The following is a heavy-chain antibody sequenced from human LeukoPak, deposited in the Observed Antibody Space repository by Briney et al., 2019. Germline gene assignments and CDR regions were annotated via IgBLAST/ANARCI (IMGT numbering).Heavy chain of an antibody. D-gene: IGHD5-18*01. V-gene: IGHV1-46*01. CDR2: INPSGGST. Sequence: ASVKVSCKASGYTFTSYYMHWVRQAPGQGLAWMGIINPSGGSTSYAQKFQGRVTMTRDTSTSTVYMELSSLRSEDTAVYYCARLDTAMAEDYWGQGTLVTVSS. J-gene: IGHJ4*02. CDR1: GYTFTSYY. CDR3: ARLDTAMAEDY.